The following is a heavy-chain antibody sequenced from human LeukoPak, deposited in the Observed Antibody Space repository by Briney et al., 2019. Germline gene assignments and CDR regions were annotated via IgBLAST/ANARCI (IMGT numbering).Heavy chain of an antibody. CDR3: ARDQSGNWFDP. CDR1: GYTFTSYY. Sequence: ASVKVSCKASGYTFTSYYMHWVRQAPGQGFEWMGWINPNSGGTNYAQKFQGRVTMTRDTSISTAYMELSRLRSDDTAVYYCARDQSGNWFDPWGQGTLVTVSS. D-gene: IGHD7-27*01. CDR2: INPNSGGT. V-gene: IGHV1-2*02. J-gene: IGHJ5*02.